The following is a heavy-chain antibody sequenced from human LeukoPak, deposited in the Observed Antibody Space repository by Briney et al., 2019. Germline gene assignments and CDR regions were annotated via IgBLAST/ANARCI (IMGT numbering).Heavy chain of an antibody. V-gene: IGHV3-30-3*01. CDR1: GFTFSSYA. Sequence: PGRSLRLSCAASGFTFSSYAMHWVRQAPGKGLEWVAVISYDGSNTYYADSVKGRFTISRDNSKNTLYLQMNSLRAEDTAVFYCARERFHGSVWFDPWGQGTLVTVSS. CDR3: ARERFHGSVWFDP. J-gene: IGHJ5*02. CDR2: ISYDGSNT. D-gene: IGHD6-19*01.